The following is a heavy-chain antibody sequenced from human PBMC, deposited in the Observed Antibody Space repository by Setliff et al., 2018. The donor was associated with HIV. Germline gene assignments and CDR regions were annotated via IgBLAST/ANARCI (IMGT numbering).Heavy chain of an antibody. D-gene: IGHD3-22*01. V-gene: IGHV4-39*01. CDR1: GASIRTGSYY. Sequence: PSETLSLTCTVSGASIRTGSYYWGWIRQPPGKGLEWIGTIYYSGTTYYNPSVKSRVTISVDTSKNQFSLNLTSVTATDTAVYYCASRVYYYDSNNFLREEGFDPWGQGTLVTVSS. CDR3: ASRVYYYDSNNFLREEGFDP. J-gene: IGHJ5*02. CDR2: IYYSGTT.